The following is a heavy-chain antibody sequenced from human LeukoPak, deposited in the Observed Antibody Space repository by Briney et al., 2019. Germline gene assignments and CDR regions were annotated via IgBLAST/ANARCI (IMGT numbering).Heavy chain of an antibody. V-gene: IGHV5-51*01. CDR2: IYPGDSDT. J-gene: IGHJ4*02. Sequence: GESLKISCKGVGYSFSSYWVGWVRQMSGEGLEWMGIIYPGDSDTRYSPSFQGQVTISADKSISTAYLQWSSLKASDTAMYYCARFPTDSSSLFDYWGQGTLVTVSS. CDR3: ARFPTDSSSLFDY. CDR1: GYSFSSYW. D-gene: IGHD6-13*01.